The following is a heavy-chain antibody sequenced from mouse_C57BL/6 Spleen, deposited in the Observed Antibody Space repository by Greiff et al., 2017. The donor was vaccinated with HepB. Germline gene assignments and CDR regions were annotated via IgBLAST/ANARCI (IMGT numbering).Heavy chain of an antibody. D-gene: IGHD1-1*01. V-gene: IGHV1-15*01. CDR1: GYTFTDYE. CDR3: TSLLLRFYYFDY. J-gene: IGHJ2*01. CDR2: IDPETGGT. Sequence: QVQLQQSGAELVRPGASVTLSCKASGYTFTDYEMHWVKQTPVHGLEWIGAIDPETGGTAYNQKFKGKAILTADKSSSTAYMELRSLTSEDSAVYYCTSLLLRFYYFDYWGQGTTLTVSS.